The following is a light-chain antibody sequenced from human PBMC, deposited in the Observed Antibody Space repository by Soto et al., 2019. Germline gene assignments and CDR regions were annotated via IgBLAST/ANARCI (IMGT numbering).Light chain of an antibody. CDR3: QQYAASPQT. Sequence: ENVLTQSPGTLSLSPGERAALSCKASKTITANYVAWYQQKPGQAPRLLIFGASNRASGIPDTFSGSGSGTDFSLTNSSLEPEDFAVYFCQQYAASPQTFGQGTRVELK. CDR1: KTITANY. V-gene: IGKV3-20*01. J-gene: IGKJ1*01. CDR2: GAS.